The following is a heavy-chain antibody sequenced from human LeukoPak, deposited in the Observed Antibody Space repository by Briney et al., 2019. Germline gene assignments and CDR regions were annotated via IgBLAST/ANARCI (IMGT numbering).Heavy chain of an antibody. CDR2: IYYSGST. CDR3: ARGSITIFGVLIDGYFDY. D-gene: IGHD3-3*01. V-gene: IGHV4-59*01. CDR1: GGSISSYY. J-gene: IGHJ4*02. Sequence: SETLSLTCTVSGGSISSYYWSWIRQPPGKGLEWIGYIYYSGSTNYNPSLKSRVTISVDTSKNQFSLKLSSVTAADTAVYYCARGSITIFGVLIDGYFDYWGQGTLVTVSS.